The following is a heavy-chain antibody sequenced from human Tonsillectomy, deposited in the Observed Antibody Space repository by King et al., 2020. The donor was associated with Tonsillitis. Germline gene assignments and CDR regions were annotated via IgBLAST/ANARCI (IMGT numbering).Heavy chain of an antibody. CDR2: ISYDGINK. D-gene: IGHD3-16*01. CDR1: GFTFSNYP. CDR3: ARGVDEWGTDY. J-gene: IGHJ4*02. V-gene: IGHV3-30*01. Sequence: VQLVESGGGVVQPGRSLRLSCAASGFTFSNYPMHWVRQAPGKGLEWVAVISYDGINKYFAGSVKGRFTISRDNSQNTMYLQVTSLRVEDTAVYYCARGVDEWGTDYWGQGTLVTVSS.